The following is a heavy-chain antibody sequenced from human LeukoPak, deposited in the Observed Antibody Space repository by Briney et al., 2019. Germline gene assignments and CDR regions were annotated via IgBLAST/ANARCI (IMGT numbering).Heavy chain of an antibody. J-gene: IGHJ5*02. CDR1: GYTFTSYY. Sequence: ASVKVSCKASGYTFTSYYMHWVRQAPGQGLEWMGIINPSGGSTSYAQKFQGRVTMTRDTSTSTVYMELSSLRPEDTAVYYCAASSSRNNWFDPWGQGTLVTVSS. D-gene: IGHD2-2*01. V-gene: IGHV1-46*01. CDR3: AASSSRNNWFDP. CDR2: INPSGGST.